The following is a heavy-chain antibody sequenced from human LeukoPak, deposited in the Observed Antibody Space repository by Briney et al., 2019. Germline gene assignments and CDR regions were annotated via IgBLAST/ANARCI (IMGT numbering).Heavy chain of an antibody. CDR2: IYYSGST. Sequence: PSQTLSLTCTVSGASISSGDYYWSWIRQPPGKGLEWIGYIYYSGSTYYNPSLKSRVTISVDTSKNQFSLKLSSVTAADTAVYYCARGIFYDSSGYSTYYFDYWGQGTLVTVSS. D-gene: IGHD3-22*01. CDR3: ARGIFYDSSGYSTYYFDY. CDR1: GASISSGDYY. J-gene: IGHJ4*02. V-gene: IGHV4-30-4*01.